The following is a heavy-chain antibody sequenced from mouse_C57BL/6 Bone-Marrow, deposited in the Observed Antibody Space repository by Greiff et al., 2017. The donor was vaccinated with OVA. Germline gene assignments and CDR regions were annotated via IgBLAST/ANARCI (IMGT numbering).Heavy chain of an antibody. CDR1: GYTFTDYE. CDR3: TRGIYYGYPYAMDY. D-gene: IGHD2-2*01. Sequence: QVQLQQSGAELVRPGASVTLSCKASGYTFTDYEMHWVKQTPVHGLELIGAIDPATGGTAYNQKFKGKAILTADKSSSTAYMELRSLTSEDSAVYYCTRGIYYGYPYAMDYWGQGTSVTVSS. J-gene: IGHJ4*01. CDR2: IDPATGGT. V-gene: IGHV1-15*01.